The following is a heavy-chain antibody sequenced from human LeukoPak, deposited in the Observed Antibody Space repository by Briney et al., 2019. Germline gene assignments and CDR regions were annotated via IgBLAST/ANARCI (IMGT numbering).Heavy chain of an antibody. CDR3: ARDPGSSWYGAFDI. D-gene: IGHD6-13*01. Sequence: ASVKVSCKASGYTFTSYTMNWVRQAPGQGLEWMGWINTNTGNPTYAQGFTGRFVFSLDTSVSTTYLQISSLKAEDTAVYYCARDPGSSWYGAFDIWGQGTMVTVSS. J-gene: IGHJ3*02. CDR1: GYTFTSYT. V-gene: IGHV7-4-1*02. CDR2: INTNTGNP.